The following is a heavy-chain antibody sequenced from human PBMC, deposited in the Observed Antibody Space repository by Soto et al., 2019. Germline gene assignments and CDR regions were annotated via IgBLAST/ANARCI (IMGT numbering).Heavy chain of an antibody. J-gene: IGHJ5*02. V-gene: IGHV4-4*07. D-gene: IGHD3-10*01. CDR2: IYTSGSP. CDR3: ARDEGFGELTWFDP. Sequence: QVQLQESGPGLVKPSETLSLTCTVSGGSISSHYWNWIRQPAGKGLEWIGRIYTSGSPNYNPALKSRVAMSVDTSKNQVSLKLSSVTAADAAVYYCARDEGFGELTWFDPWGQGTLVTVSS. CDR1: GGSISSHY.